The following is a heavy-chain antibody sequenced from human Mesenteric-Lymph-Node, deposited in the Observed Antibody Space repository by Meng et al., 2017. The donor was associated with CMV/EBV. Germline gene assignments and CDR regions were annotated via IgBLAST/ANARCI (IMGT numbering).Heavy chain of an antibody. CDR2: ISSSSSYI. CDR3: ARLGATGGYYGMDV. J-gene: IGHJ6*02. V-gene: IGHV3-21*01. CDR1: GFSLSIYS. D-gene: IGHD1-26*01. Sequence: LSLTCAASGFSLSIYSMNWVRQAPGKGLEWVSSISSSSSYIYYADSVKGRFTISRDNAKNSLYLQMNSLRAEDTAVYYCARLGATGGYYGMDVWGQGTTVTVSS.